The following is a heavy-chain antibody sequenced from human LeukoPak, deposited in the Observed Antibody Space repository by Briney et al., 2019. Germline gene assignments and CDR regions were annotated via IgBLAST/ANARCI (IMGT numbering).Heavy chain of an antibody. D-gene: IGHD3-10*01. V-gene: IGHV4-59*01. J-gene: IGHJ5*02. CDR1: GVSISSYY. Sequence: PSETLSLTCTVSGVSISSYYWSWIRQPPGKGLEWIGYIYYSGSTNYNPSLKSRVTISVDSSKTQFSLQLCCVTAADTALYYCARDGFGDWFDPWGQGSLVTVSS. CDR2: IYYSGST. CDR3: ARDGFGDWFDP.